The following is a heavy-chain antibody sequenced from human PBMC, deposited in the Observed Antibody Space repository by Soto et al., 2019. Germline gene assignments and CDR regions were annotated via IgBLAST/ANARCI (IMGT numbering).Heavy chain of an antibody. CDR3: ARAQGVAATGYYYYMDV. Sequence: PWGSLRLSCAASGFTFSSYGMHWVRQAPGKGLEWVAVIWYDGSNKYYADSVKGRFTISRDNSKNTLYLQMNSLRAEDTAVYYCARAQGVAATGYYYYMDVWGKGTTVTVSS. CDR2: IWYDGSNK. CDR1: GFTFSSYG. V-gene: IGHV3-33*01. J-gene: IGHJ6*03. D-gene: IGHD2-15*01.